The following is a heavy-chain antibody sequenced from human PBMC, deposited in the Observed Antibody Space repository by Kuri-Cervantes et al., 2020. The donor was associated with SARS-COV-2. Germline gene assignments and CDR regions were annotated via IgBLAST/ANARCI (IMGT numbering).Heavy chain of an antibody. CDR2: ISYDGSNK. CDR3: ARGYSDYGDRYFDL. Sequence: GSLRLSCAASGFTFSSYAMHWVRQAPGKGLEWVAVISYDGSNKYYADSVKGRFTISRDNSKNTPYLQMNSLRAEDTAAYYCARGYSDYGDRYFDLWGRGTLVTVSS. CDR1: GFTFSSYA. J-gene: IGHJ2*01. D-gene: IGHD4-17*01. V-gene: IGHV3-30*03.